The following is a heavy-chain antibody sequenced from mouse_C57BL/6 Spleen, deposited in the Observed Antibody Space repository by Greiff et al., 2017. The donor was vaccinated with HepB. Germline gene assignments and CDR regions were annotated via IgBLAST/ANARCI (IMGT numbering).Heavy chain of an antibody. J-gene: IGHJ1*03. Sequence: VQLQQSGPELVKPGASVKISCKASGYAFSSSWMNWVKQRPGKGLEWIGRIYPGDGDTNYNGKFKGKATLTADKSSSTAYMQLSSLTSEDSAVYFCARLTTTVVAYDWYCDVWGTGTTVTVSS. CDR3: ARLTTTVVAYDWYCDV. D-gene: IGHD1-1*01. CDR2: IYPGDGDT. CDR1: GYAFSSSW. V-gene: IGHV1-82*01.